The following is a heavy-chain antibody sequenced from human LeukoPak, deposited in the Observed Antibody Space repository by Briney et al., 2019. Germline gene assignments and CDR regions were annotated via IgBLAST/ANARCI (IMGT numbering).Heavy chain of an antibody. CDR2: INPNSGGT. CDR3: ARVTGSDIVVVPAASGLTDFDY. Sequence: ASVKVSCKASGYTFTGYYMHWVRQAPGQGLEWMGWINPNSGGTNYAQKFQGRVTMTRDTSISTAYMELSRLRSDDTAVYYCARVTGSDIVVVPAASGLTDFDYWGQGTLVTVSS. D-gene: IGHD2-2*01. J-gene: IGHJ4*02. CDR1: GYTFTGYY. V-gene: IGHV1-2*02.